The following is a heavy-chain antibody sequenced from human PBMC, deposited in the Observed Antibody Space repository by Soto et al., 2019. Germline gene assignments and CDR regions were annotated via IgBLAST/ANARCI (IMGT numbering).Heavy chain of an antibody. Sequence: ETVSLGRAVQEGCRGGRYWSWVGLCSGKRLEWIGEINHSGSTNYNPSLKSRVTISVDTSKNQFSLKLSSVTAADTAVYYCARAPAILWCGELLAYYFYGMDVWGPG. CDR1: EGCRGGRY. D-gene: IGHD3-10*01. CDR3: ARAPAILWCGELLAYYFYGMDV. J-gene: IGHJ6*02. V-gene: IGHV4-34*01. CDR2: INHSGST.